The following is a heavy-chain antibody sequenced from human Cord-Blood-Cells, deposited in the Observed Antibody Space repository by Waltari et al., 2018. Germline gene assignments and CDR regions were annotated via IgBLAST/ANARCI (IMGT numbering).Heavy chain of an antibody. CDR2: INPNSGGT. CDR1: GYTFTGYY. V-gene: IGHV1-2*02. CDR3: ARDFTGTTIN. D-gene: IGHD1-7*01. Sequence: QVQLVQSGAEVKKPGASVKVSCKASGYTFTGYYMHWVRQAPGQGLEWMGWINPNSGGTNYAKKFQGRVTMTRDTSISTAYMELSRLRSDDTAVYYCARDFTGTTINWGQGTLVTVSS. J-gene: IGHJ4*02.